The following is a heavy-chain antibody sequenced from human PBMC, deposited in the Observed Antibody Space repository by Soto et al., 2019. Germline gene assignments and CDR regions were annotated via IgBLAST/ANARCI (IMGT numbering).Heavy chain of an antibody. CDR3: ARGSSTYYDSSGYFSDY. J-gene: IGHJ4*02. D-gene: IGHD3-22*01. CDR2: IYYSGST. V-gene: IGHV4-30-4*01. CDR1: GGSISSGDYY. Sequence: SETLSLTCTVSGGSISSGDYYWSWIRQPPGKGLEWIGYIYYSGSTYYNPSLKSRVTISVDTSKNQFSLKLSSVTAADTAVYYCARGSSTYYDSSGYFSDYRGEGTLFTVSS.